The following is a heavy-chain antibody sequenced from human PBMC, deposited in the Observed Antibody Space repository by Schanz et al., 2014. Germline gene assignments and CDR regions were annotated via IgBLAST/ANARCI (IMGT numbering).Heavy chain of an antibody. Sequence: QVQLQQWGAGLLKPSETLSLTCAVSGGSFSGYYWSWIRQPPDTGLEWIGEINQSGDTNYNPSLKSRVPLSVDTSNNQFSRKLRSVTAADTAVYYCARLYCSTPGCYVSPNGFAKDYWGQGTLVTVSS. CDR2: INQSGDT. D-gene: IGHD2-2*01. J-gene: IGHJ4*02. CDR3: ARLYCSTPGCYVSPNGFAKDY. CDR1: GGSFSGYY. V-gene: IGHV4-34*01.